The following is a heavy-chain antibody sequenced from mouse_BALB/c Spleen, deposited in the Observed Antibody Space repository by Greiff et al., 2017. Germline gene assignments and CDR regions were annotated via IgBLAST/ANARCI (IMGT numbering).Heavy chain of an antibody. CDR1: GFTFSSFG. V-gene: IGHV5-17*02. J-gene: IGHJ4*01. CDR3: ARRATVVAADAMDY. CDR2: ISSGSSTI. D-gene: IGHD1-1*01. Sequence: VQLKESGGGLVQPGGSRKLSCAASGFTFSSFGMHWVRQAPEKGLEWVAYISSGSSTIYYADTVKGRFTISRDNPKNTLFLQMTSLRSEDTAMYYCARRATVVAADAMDYWGQGTSVTVSS.